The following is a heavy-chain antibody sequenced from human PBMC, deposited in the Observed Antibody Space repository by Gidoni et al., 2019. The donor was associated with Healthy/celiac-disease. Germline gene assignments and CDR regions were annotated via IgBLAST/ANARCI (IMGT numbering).Heavy chain of an antibody. CDR2: ISGSGGST. V-gene: IGHV3-23*01. CDR3: AKGPQPGYSKT. D-gene: IGHD6-13*01. Sequence: EVQLLESGGGWVQPGGSLRLSCAAPGFTFSSYAMSWVRQAPGKGLEWVSAISGSGGSTYYADSVKGRFTISRDNSKNTLYLQMNSLRAEDTAVYYCAKGPQPGYSKTWGQGTLVTVSS. CDR1: GFTFSSYA. J-gene: IGHJ5*02.